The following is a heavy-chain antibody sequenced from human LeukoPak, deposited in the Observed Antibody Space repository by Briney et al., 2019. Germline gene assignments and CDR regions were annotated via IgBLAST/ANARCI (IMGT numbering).Heavy chain of an antibody. V-gene: IGHV4-4*07. CDR3: ARDWYDSSGFYFDY. CDR2: IYTSGST. Sequence: SETLSLTCTVSGGSISSYYWSWIRQPAGKGLEWIGRIYTSGSTNYNPSLKSRVTMSVDTYKNQFSLKLSSVTAADTAVYYCARDWYDSSGFYFDYWGQGTLVTVSS. D-gene: IGHD3-22*01. J-gene: IGHJ4*02. CDR1: GGSISSYY.